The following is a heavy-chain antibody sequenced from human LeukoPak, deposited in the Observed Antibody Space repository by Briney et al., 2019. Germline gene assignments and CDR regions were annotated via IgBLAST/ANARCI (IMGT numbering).Heavy chain of an antibody. V-gene: IGHV3-23*01. CDR1: GFTFDDYG. J-gene: IGHJ4*02. Sequence: GGSLRLSCAASGFTFDDYGMSWVRQAPGKGLEWVSAISGSGGSTYYADSVKGRFTISRDNSKNTLYLQMNSLRAEDTAVYYCAKAPAPYYYGSGTRFDYWGQGTLVTVSS. D-gene: IGHD3-10*01. CDR2: ISGSGGST. CDR3: AKAPAPYYYGSGTRFDY.